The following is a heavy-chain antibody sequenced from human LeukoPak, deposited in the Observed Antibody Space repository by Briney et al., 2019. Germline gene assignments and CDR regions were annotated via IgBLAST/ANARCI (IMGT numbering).Heavy chain of an antibody. CDR2: IYHSGST. CDR3: ARDSSSWYRIRAFDI. V-gene: IGHV4-4*02. D-gene: IGHD6-13*01. Sequence: PWETLSLTCAVSGGSISSSNWWSWVRQPPGKGLEWIGEIYHSGSTNYSPSLKSRVTISVDKSKNQFSLKLSSVTAADTAVYYCARDSSSWYRIRAFDIWGQGTMVTVSS. CDR1: GGSISSSNW. J-gene: IGHJ3*02.